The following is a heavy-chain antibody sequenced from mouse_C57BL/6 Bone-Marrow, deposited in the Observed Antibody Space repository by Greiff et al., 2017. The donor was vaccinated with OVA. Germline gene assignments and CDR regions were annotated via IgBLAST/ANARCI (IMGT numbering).Heavy chain of an antibody. V-gene: IGHV14-4*01. D-gene: IGHD2-4*01. Sequence: EVQLQQSGAELVRPGASVKLSCTASGFNIKDDYMHWVKQRPEKGLEWIGWIDPENGATEYASQFQGKATITADTSSNTAYLQLSSLTSEDTAVYYCTTKDYAWFAYWGQGTLVTVSA. CDR2: IDPENGAT. CDR3: TTKDYAWFAY. J-gene: IGHJ3*01. CDR1: GFNIKDDY.